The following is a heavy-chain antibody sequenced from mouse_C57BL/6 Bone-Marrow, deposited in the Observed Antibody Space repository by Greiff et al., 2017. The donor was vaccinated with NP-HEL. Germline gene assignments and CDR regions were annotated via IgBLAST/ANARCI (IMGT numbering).Heavy chain of an antibody. CDR3: ARDGRVRRGGYAMDY. CDR2: SRNKANDYTT. J-gene: IGHJ4*01. V-gene: IGHV7-1*01. CDR1: GFTFSDFY. Sequence: EVKVVESGGGLVQSGRSLRLSCATSGFTFSDFYMEWVRHAPGKGLAWIAASRNKANDYTTEYSASVKGRFIVSRDTSQSILYLQMNALRAEDTAIYYCARDGRVRRGGYAMDYWGQGTSVTVSS. D-gene: IGHD2-14*01.